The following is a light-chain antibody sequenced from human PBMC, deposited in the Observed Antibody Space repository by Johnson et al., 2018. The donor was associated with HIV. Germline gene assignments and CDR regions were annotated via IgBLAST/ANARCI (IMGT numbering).Light chain of an antibody. J-gene: IGLJ1*01. Sequence: SVLTQPPSVSAAPGQKVTISCSASSSNIVNNYVSWYQQLPGTAPKLLIYDNNKRPSGIPDRFSGSKSGTSATLGITGLQTGDEADYYCGTWDSSLRGVFGTGTNVTVL. CDR1: SSNIVNNY. CDR2: DNN. V-gene: IGLV1-51*01. CDR3: GTWDSSLRGV.